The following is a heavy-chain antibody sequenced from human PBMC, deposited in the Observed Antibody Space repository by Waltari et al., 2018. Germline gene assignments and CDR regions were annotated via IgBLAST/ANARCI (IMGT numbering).Heavy chain of an antibody. D-gene: IGHD2-21*02. V-gene: IGHV7-4-1*02. CDR3: ARSVSGGYSGN. CDR2: IQTNTGNP. J-gene: IGHJ4*02. Sequence: QVQLVQSGSELKKPGASVKVSCRTSGYTFTSYAMNWVRQAPGQGLEWMGWIQTNTGNPSNAQGFTGRFVFSVDTSVSTAYLQISSLEAEDTAVYYCARSVSGGYSGNWGQGTLVTVSS. CDR1: GYTFTSYA.